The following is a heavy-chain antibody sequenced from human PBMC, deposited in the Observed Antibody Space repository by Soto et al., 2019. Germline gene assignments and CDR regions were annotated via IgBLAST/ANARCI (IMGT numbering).Heavy chain of an antibody. CDR2: IIPSFGTT. CDR3: ATKVTAAGTYDGAFDI. Sequence: QVQLVQSGAEVKKPGSSVKVSCKASGGTFSNYAISWVRQAPGQGLERMGRIIPSFGTTNYAQKFQGSVTITADESTTTAYLESSSLRSEDTAVYYCATKVTAAGTYDGAFDIWGQGTMVTVSS. J-gene: IGHJ3*02. D-gene: IGHD6-13*01. V-gene: IGHV1-69*12. CDR1: GGTFSNYA.